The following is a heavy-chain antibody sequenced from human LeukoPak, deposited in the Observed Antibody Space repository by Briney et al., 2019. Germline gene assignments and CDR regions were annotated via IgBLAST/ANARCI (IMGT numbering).Heavy chain of an antibody. CDR3: ARSLAGMYSSGWDY. CDR1: GFNSSIYG. CDR2: VRYDQSAT. Sequence: GGSLRLSCAASGFNSSIYGMHWVRQAPGKGLEWVTFVRYDQSATVYADSVQGRFAISRDNSKNTLYLQMNSLRAEDTAVYYCARSLAGMYSSGWDYWGQGTLVTVSS. D-gene: IGHD6-19*01. V-gene: IGHV3-33*01. J-gene: IGHJ4*02.